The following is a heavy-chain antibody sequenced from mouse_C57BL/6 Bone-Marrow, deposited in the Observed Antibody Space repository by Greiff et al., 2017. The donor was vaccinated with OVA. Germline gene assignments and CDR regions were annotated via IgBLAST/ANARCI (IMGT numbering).Heavy chain of an antibody. J-gene: IGHJ2*01. Sequence: EVQGVESGPELVKPGASVKISCKASGYSFTGYYMNWVKQSPEKSLEWIGEINPSTGGTTYNQKFKAKATLTVDKSSSTAYMQLKSLTSEDSAVYYCARLRTLGLDYWGQGTTLTVSS. CDR1: GYSFTGYY. CDR3: ARLRTLGLDY. CDR2: INPSTGGT. D-gene: IGHD4-1*01. V-gene: IGHV1-42*01.